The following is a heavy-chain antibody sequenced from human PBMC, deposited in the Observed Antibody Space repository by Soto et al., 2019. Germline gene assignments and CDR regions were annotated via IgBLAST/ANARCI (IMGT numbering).Heavy chain of an antibody. Sequence: ASVKVSFKASGYTFTGYYMHWVRQAPGQGLEWMGCINPNSGGTNYAQKFQGRVTMTRDTSISTAYMELSRLRSDDTAVYYCARNGSSWNRDYYYGMDVWGQGTTVTVSS. V-gene: IGHV1-2*02. J-gene: IGHJ6*02. CDR3: ARNGSSWNRDYYYGMDV. D-gene: IGHD6-13*01. CDR2: INPNSGGT. CDR1: GYTFTGYY.